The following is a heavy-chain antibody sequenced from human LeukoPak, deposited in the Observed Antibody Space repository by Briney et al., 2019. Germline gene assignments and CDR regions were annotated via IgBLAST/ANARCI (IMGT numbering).Heavy chain of an antibody. CDR1: GFAVSSIY. Sequence: GGSLRLSCAASGFAVSSIYMSWVRQAPGKGLEWVSVIYSGGSTYYADSVKGRFTISRDNSKNTLYLQMNGLRADDTAVYYCARGFGGVTAGYYWGQGTLVTVSS. J-gene: IGHJ4*02. V-gene: IGHV3-53*01. CDR3: ARGFGGVTAGYY. D-gene: IGHD3-16*01. CDR2: IYSGGST.